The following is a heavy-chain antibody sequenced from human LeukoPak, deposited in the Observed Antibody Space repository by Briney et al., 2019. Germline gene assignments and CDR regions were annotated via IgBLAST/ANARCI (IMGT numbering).Heavy chain of an antibody. Sequence: TGGSLRLSCAVSGLTFSSYSMNWVRQAPGKGLEWLSYISSSGSTMYYADSVKGRFTISRDNAKNSLYLQMNSLRVDDTAMYYCARMDSSGWYYFDYWGQGTLVTVSS. V-gene: IGHV3-48*04. CDR1: GLTFSSYS. J-gene: IGHJ4*02. D-gene: IGHD6-19*01. CDR2: ISSSGSTM. CDR3: ARMDSSGWYYFDY.